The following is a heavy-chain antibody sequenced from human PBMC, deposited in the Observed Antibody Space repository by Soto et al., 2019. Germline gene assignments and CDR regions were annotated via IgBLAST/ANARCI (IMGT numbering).Heavy chain of an antibody. J-gene: IGHJ5*02. CDR1: GGSISSYY. CDR2: IYYSGST. Sequence: SETLSLTCTVSGGSISSYYWSWIRQPPGKGLEWIGYIYYSGSTNYNPSLKSRVTISVDTSKNQFSLKLSSVTAADTAVYYCAREGGSQVPVNWFDPWGQGTLVTVSS. D-gene: IGHD3-16*01. V-gene: IGHV4-59*01. CDR3: AREGGSQVPVNWFDP.